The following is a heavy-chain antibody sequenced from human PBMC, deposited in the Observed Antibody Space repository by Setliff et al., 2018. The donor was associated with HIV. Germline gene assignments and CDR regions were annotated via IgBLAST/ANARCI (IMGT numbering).Heavy chain of an antibody. CDR3: ARELCTGGYCYSDY. J-gene: IGHJ4*02. D-gene: IGHD2-8*02. Sequence: PGGSLRLSCAVSGFTFSDHYMSWIRQAPGKGLEWVSYISSSSTTVYYADSVKGRFTISRDNAKNSLYLQMNSLRAEDTAVFYCARELCTGGYCYSDYWGQGTLVTVSS. CDR2: ISSSSTTV. CDR1: GFTFSDHY. V-gene: IGHV3-11*04.